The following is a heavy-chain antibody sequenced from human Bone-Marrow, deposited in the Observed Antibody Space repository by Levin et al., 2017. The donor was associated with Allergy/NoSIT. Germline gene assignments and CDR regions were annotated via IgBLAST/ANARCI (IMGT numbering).Heavy chain of an antibody. CDR2: ISTGSSTI. Sequence: GGSLRLSCAASRFTFSDYYMSWIRQAPGKGLEWVSYISTGSSTIYYADSVKGRFTISRDNAKNSLFLQMNSLRAADTAVYYCSRYRLGYCSGGSCYSAYYYYGMDVWGQGTTVTVSS. CDR3: SRYRLGYCSGGSCYSAYYYYGMDV. J-gene: IGHJ6*02. CDR1: RFTFSDYY. V-gene: IGHV3-11*01. D-gene: IGHD2-15*01.